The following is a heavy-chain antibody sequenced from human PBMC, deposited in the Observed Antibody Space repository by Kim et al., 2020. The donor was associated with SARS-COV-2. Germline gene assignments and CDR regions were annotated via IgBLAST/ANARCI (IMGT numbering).Heavy chain of an antibody. CDR3: ATPLGEFFGMDI. D-gene: IGHD3-10*01. J-gene: IGHJ6*02. CDR2: K. V-gene: IGHV3-30*01. Sequence: KYYADSVRGRFTISRDNSKNTFNLQMNTLRAEDTALYYCATPLGEFFGMDIWGQGTMVTVSS.